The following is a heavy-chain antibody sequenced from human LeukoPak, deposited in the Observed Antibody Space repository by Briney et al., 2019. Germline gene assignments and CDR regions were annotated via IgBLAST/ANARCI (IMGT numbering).Heavy chain of an antibody. CDR1: GGSLSGYY. CDR2: INHSGST. V-gene: IGHV4-34*01. J-gene: IGHJ4*02. Sequence: SEPLSLTCAVYGGSLSGYYWSWIRQPPGKGLEWIGEINHSGSTNYNPSLKGRVTISVDTSKNQFSLKLSSVTAADTAVYYCARGAAYCGGDCYTRTSDFDYWGQGTLVTVSS. CDR3: ARGAAYCGGDCYTRTSDFDY. D-gene: IGHD2-21*02.